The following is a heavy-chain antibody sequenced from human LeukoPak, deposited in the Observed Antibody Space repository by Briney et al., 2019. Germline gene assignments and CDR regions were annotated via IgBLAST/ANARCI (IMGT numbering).Heavy chain of an antibody. D-gene: IGHD5-24*01. CDR1: GFTFSSYA. J-gene: IGHJ4*02. V-gene: IGHV3-23*01. CDR2: ISGSGGST. Sequence: PGGSLRLSCAASGFTFSSYAMSWVRQAPGKGLEWVSAISGSGGSTYYADSVKGRLTIPRDDSKNTLYLQMNSLRGEDTAVYYCANLGRRDGYNYNFDYWGQGTLVTVSS. CDR3: ANLGRRDGYNYNFDY.